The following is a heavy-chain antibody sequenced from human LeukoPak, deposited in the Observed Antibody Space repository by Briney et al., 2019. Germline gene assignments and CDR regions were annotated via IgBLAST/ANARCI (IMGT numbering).Heavy chain of an antibody. Sequence: ASVEVSCKASGYTFSDYYIRWVRQAPGQGLEWMGWINPKSGGTNFAQKFQGRVTMTRDTSISTAYMELSKLRPDDTAVYYCARAGDGYNPPAFDYWGQGTLVTVSS. J-gene: IGHJ4*02. V-gene: IGHV1-2*02. CDR1: GYTFSDYY. CDR2: INPKSGGT. D-gene: IGHD5-24*01. CDR3: ARAGDGYNPPAFDY.